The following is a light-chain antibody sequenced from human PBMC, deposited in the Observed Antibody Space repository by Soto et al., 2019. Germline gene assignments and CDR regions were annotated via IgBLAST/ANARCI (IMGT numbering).Light chain of an antibody. J-gene: IGLJ3*02. CDR2: EDS. Sequence: SYELTQPPSVSVSPGQAARITCSGEALQKKYAYWYQQKSGQAPVLVIYEDSKRTSGSPERFSGSSSGTMATLTITGAQVEDEADYYCYSTDISGNHGVFGGGTKLTVL. CDR1: ALQKKY. V-gene: IGLV3-10*01. CDR3: YSTDISGNHGV.